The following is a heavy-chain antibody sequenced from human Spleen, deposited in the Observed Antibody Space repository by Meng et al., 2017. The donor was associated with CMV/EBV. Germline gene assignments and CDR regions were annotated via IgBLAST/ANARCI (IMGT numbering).Heavy chain of an antibody. CDR3: ARVREHTSLGNYWFDP. CDR2: IDHSGKS. J-gene: IGHJ5*02. V-gene: IGHV4-4*02. CDR1: GASITSPMW. D-gene: IGHD3-16*01. Sequence: SETLSLTCAVSGASITSPMWWTWVRQPPGKGLEWVGEIDHSGKSNSNPSPKSRLTLSLDTSNNPLSLRMTSVTAEDTAIYYCARVREHTSLGNYWFDPWGQGTLVTVSS.